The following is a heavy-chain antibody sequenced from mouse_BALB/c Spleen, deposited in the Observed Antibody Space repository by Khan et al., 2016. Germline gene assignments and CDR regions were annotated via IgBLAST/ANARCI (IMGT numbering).Heavy chain of an antibody. Sequence: QLEESGPGLVKPSQSLSLTCTVTGYSITSDYAWNWIRQFPGNKLEWMGYISYSGSTSYNPSLKSRISITRDTSKNQFFLQLNSVTTEDTATYYCARGAYYGSSYPYAMDYWGQGTSVTVSS. D-gene: IGHD1-1*01. CDR1: GYSITSDYA. V-gene: IGHV3-2*02. CDR2: ISYSGST. CDR3: ARGAYYGSSYPYAMDY. J-gene: IGHJ4*01.